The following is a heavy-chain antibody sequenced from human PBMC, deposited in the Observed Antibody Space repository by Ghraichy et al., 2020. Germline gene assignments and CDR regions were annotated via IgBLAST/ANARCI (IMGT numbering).Heavy chain of an antibody. CDR1: GFSFSSFS. CDR2: ISSSGRYK. Sequence: GGSLRLSCAASGFSFSSFSMNWVRQAPGKGLEWVASISSSGRYKYYADSVTGRFTLSRDNAKNSLFLQMNSLRVEDTAVYYCAKDRSTGSSWHWGQGTLVTASS. V-gene: IGHV3-21*01. D-gene: IGHD6-6*01. J-gene: IGHJ4*02. CDR3: AKDRSTGSSWH.